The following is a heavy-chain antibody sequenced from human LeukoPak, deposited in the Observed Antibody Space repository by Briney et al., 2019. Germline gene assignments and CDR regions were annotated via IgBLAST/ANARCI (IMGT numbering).Heavy chain of an antibody. CDR2: VKSDGTAT. Sequence: GGSLRLSCAASGFTFSSHLMHWVRQAQGTGLVWVSSVKSDGTATNYTDSVKGRFTISRDNAKNTLYLQMSSLTVEDTAVYYCARDRGGPYFGESIFGDWGQGALVTVSS. V-gene: IGHV3-74*01. J-gene: IGHJ4*02. D-gene: IGHD3-10*01. CDR1: GFTFSSHL. CDR3: ARDRGGPYFGESIFGD.